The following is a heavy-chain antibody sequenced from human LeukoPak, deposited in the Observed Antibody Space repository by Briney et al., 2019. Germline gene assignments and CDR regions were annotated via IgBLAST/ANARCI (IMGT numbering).Heavy chain of an antibody. CDR1: GGTFSSYA. V-gene: IGHV1-69*01. J-gene: IGHJ4*02. CDR2: IIPIFGTA. D-gene: IGHD5-18*01. CDR3: ARSYGYSYGPFDY. Sequence: SVKVSCKACGGTFSSYAISWVRQAPGQGLEWMGGIIPIFGTANYAQKFQGRVTITADESTSTAYMELSSVTSEHTAVYYCARSYGYSYGPFDYWGQGTLVTVSS.